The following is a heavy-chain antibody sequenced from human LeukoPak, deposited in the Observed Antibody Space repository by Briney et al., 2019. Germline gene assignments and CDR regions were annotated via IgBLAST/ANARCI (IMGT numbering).Heavy chain of an antibody. V-gene: IGHV4-39*01. CDR1: GGSITSTSYY. D-gene: IGHD1-26*01. CDR3: ARQVVEATLGYFDY. Sequence: SETQSLTCTVSGGSITSTSYYWGCIRQPPGKGLEWIGSVYYRGSPYYNPSLKSRVTISVDSSKNHFSLKLSSVTAANTAVYYCARQVVEATLGYFDYWGQGTLITVSS. J-gene: IGHJ4*02. CDR2: VYYRGSP.